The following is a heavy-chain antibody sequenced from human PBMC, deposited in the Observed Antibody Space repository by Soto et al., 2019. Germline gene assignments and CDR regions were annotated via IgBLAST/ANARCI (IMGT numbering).Heavy chain of an antibody. Sequence: GVSRRRTCEGSGFSISDHYMDSVSQDPGKGLEWVGRTRDKANSYTKEYAASVKGRFTISRDDSKNSLYLQMNSLKTEDTAVYYCVRLIPGRGYHLDYWGQGT. D-gene: IGHD3-3*01. CDR2: TRDKANSYTK. CDR1: GFSISDHY. CDR3: VRLIPGRGYHLDY. V-gene: IGHV3-72*01. J-gene: IGHJ4*02.